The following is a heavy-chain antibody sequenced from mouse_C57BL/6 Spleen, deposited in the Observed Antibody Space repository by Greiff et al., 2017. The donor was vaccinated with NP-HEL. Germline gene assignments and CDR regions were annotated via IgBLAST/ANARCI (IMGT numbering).Heavy chain of an antibody. D-gene: IGHD2-4*01. CDR3: AKEGIYYDYPYYAMDY. Sequence: QVQLQQPGAELVKPGASVKLSCKASGYTFTSYWMHWVKQRPGQGLEWIGMIHPNSGSTNYNEKFKSKATLTVDKSYSTAYMQLSSLTSEDSAVYYCAKEGIYYDYPYYAMDYWGQGTSVTVSS. CDR1: GYTFTSYW. V-gene: IGHV1-64*01. CDR2: IHPNSGST. J-gene: IGHJ4*01.